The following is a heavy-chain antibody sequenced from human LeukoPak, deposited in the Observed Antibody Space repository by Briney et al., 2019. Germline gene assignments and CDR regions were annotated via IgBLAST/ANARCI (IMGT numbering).Heavy chain of an antibody. J-gene: IGHJ4*02. CDR3: AKSQRVSRHYDS. CDR2: VAFDGGTT. V-gene: IGHV3-30*18. D-gene: IGHD5/OR15-5a*01. CDR1: GFIFSSCG. Sequence: GGSLRLSCAASGFIFSSCGMHWVRQAPGKGLEWVAVVAFDGGTTFYADSVKGRFTVSRDNSKSTLYLQMNSLRAEDTAVYYCAKSQRVSRHYDSWGQGTLVTVSS.